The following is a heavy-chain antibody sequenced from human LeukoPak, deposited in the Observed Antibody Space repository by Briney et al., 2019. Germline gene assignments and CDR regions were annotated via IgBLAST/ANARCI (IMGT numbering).Heavy chain of an antibody. CDR1: GGSINSYY. D-gene: IGHD6-19*01. Sequence: SETLSLTCTVSGGSINSYYWSWIRQPPGKGLEWIGYIYYSGSTNYNPSLKSRVTISVDTSKNQFSLKLSSVTAADTAVYYCARFEPVAGTLVYWGQGTLVTVSS. CDR2: IYYSGST. V-gene: IGHV4-59*08. J-gene: IGHJ4*02. CDR3: ARFEPVAGTLVY.